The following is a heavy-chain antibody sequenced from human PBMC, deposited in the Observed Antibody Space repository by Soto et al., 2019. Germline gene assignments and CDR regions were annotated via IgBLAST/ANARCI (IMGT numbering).Heavy chain of an antibody. D-gene: IGHD5-12*01. J-gene: IGHJ5*02. V-gene: IGHV3-48*04. CDR3: ARPRSGSGYDS. CDR2: ISSSSSTI. CDR1: GFTFSSYS. Sequence: PGGSLRLSCAASGFTFSSYSMNWVRQAPGKGLEWVSYISSSSSTIYYADSVKGRFTISRDNAKNSLYLQMNSLRAEDTAVYYCARPRSGSGYDSWGQGTLVTVSS.